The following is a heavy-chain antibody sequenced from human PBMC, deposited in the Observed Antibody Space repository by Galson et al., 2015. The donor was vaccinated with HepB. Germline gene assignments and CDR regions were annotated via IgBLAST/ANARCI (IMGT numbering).Heavy chain of an antibody. V-gene: IGHV3-23*01. J-gene: IGHJ6*02. Sequence: SLRLSCAASGFRFGNYAMKWVRQAPGKGLEWVASISDSDSGESTYYADSVKGRFTISRDNSKNTLYVQMNSLRVENTAIYYCAKDLGVRGEYYYYGMDVWGQGTTVTVSS. CDR2: ISDSDSGEST. CDR3: AKDLGVRGEYYYYGMDV. CDR1: GFRFGNYA. D-gene: IGHD3-10*01.